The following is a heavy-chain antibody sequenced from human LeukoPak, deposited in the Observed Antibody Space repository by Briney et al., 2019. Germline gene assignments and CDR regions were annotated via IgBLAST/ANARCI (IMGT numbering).Heavy chain of an antibody. CDR3: AKDGGHYDFDY. D-gene: IGHD2-21*01. V-gene: IGHV3-23*01. CDR1: GFTFGSYV. Sequence: GGSLRLSCAASGFTFGSYVMRWVRQAPEKGLEYVSSISGSGAYTYYADSVKGRFTISRDNSKNTLYLQMNSLRAEDTALYYCAKDGGHYDFDYWGQGTQVTVSS. J-gene: IGHJ4*02. CDR2: ISGSGAYT.